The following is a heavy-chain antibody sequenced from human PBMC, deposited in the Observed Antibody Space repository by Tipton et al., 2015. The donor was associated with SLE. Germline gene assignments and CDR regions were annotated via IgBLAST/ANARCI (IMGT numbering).Heavy chain of an antibody. D-gene: IGHD3-9*01. J-gene: IGHJ4*02. CDR2: IYSGGST. CDR3: ASGLLTDFDY. CDR1: GFTFSSYA. V-gene: IGHV3-23*03. Sequence: SLRLSCAASGFTFSSYAMSWVRQAPGKGLEWVSVIYSGGSTYYADSVKGRFTISRDNSKNTLYLQMNSLRAEDTAVYYCASGLLTDFDYWGQGTPVTVSS.